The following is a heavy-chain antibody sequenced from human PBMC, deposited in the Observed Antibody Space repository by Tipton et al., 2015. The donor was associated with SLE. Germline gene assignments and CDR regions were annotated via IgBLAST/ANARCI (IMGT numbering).Heavy chain of an antibody. CDR3: ARGTGPLIVSYAPHAFDI. Sequence: TLSLTCTVSGGSISSGSYYWSWIRQPAGKGLEWIGYIYTSGSTNYNPSLKSRVTISVDTSKNQFSLKLSSVTAADTAVYYCARGTGPLIVSYAPHAFDIWGQGTMVTVSS. CDR1: GGSISSGSYY. J-gene: IGHJ3*02. D-gene: IGHD3-22*01. CDR2: IYTSGST. V-gene: IGHV4-61*09.